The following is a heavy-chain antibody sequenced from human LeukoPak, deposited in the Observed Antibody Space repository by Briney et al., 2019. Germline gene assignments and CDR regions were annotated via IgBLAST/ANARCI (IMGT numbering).Heavy chain of an antibody. Sequence: SETLSLTCAVYGGSFSGCYWSWIRQPPGKGLEWSGEINHSGSTNYNPSLKSRVTISVDTSKNQFSLKLSSVTAADTAVYYCARGRSMVRGKRAYYFDYWGQGTLVTVSS. J-gene: IGHJ4*02. D-gene: IGHD3-10*01. CDR1: GGSFSGCY. CDR3: ARGRSMVRGKRAYYFDY. CDR2: INHSGST. V-gene: IGHV4-34*01.